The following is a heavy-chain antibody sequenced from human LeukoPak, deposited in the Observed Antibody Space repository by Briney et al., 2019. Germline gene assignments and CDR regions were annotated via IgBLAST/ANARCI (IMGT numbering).Heavy chain of an antibody. D-gene: IGHD3-22*01. Sequence: GGSLRLYCAASGFTFSSYWMSWVRQAPGKGLEWVANIKQDGSEKYYVDSVKGRFTISRDNAKNSLYLQMNSLRAEDTAVYYCARESYDSSGYDNWFDPWGQGTLVTVSS. J-gene: IGHJ5*02. CDR1: GFTFSSYW. CDR3: ARESYDSSGYDNWFDP. V-gene: IGHV3-7*01. CDR2: IKQDGSEK.